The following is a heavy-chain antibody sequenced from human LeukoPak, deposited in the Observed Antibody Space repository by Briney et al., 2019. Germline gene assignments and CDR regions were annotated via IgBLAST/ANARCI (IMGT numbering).Heavy chain of an antibody. CDR3: ARGKAARLGERRGNWFDP. Sequence: GASVKVSCKASGYTFTSYDINWVRQATGQGLEWMGWMNPNSGNTGYAQKFQGRVTMTRNTSISTAYMELSSLRSEDTAVYYCARGKAARLGERRGNWFDPWGQGTLVTVSS. V-gene: IGHV1-8*01. CDR2: MNPNSGNT. CDR1: GYTFTSYD. D-gene: IGHD6-6*01. J-gene: IGHJ5*02.